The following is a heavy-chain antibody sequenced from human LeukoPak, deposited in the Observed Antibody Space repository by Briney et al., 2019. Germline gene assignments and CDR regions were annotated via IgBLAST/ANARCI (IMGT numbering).Heavy chain of an antibody. CDR1: GFTFSDYY. V-gene: IGHV3-11*01. J-gene: IGHJ4*02. CDR3: ARRAGDYSHPYDY. CDR2: ISTRDNTI. D-gene: IGHD3-22*01. Sequence: TGGSLRLSCTASGFTFSDYYMSWIRQTPGKGLEWLSYISTRDNTIQYADSVKGRFTISRDNANNSVFLQMNNLRAEDTAMYYCARRAGDYSHPYDYWGQGTLVTVSS.